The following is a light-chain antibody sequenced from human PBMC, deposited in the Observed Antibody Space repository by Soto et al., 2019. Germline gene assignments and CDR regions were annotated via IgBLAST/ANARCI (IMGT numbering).Light chain of an antibody. CDR3: QQYNSYLIT. CDR2: DAS. V-gene: IGKV1-5*01. CDR1: QGISSW. J-gene: IGKJ5*01. Sequence: DIQMTQSPSTLSASLGDSVTSXXRASQGISSWLAWYQQKPGKAPKVXIYDASSLESGVPSRFSGSGSGTEFTLTISSLQPDDFATYYCQQYNSYLITFGQGTRLEIK.